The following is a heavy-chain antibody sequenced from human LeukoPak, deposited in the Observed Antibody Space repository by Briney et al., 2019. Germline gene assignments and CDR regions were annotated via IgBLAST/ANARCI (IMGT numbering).Heavy chain of an antibody. Sequence: SETLSLTCAVYGGSFSGYYWSWIRQPPGKGLEWIGEINHSESTNYDPSLKSRITISVDTSKNQFSLKLSSVTAADTAVYYCARVNLLGYCTNDVCPGGGLPFDYWGQGTRVTVSS. CDR3: ARVNLLGYCTNDVCPGGGLPFDY. J-gene: IGHJ4*02. V-gene: IGHV4-34*01. CDR2: INHSEST. CDR1: GGSFSGYY. D-gene: IGHD2-8*01.